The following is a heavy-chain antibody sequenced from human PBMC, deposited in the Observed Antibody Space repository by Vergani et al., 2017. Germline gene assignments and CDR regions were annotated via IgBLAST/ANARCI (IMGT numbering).Heavy chain of an antibody. CDR1: GFTFSSYA. CDR2: ISGSGGNT. J-gene: IGHJ6*02. CDR3: AKARDPNCKGGNCYSYYYGLDL. V-gene: IGHV3-23*01. Sequence: EVQLLESGGNLIQPGGSLRLSCGASGFTFSSYAMTGVRLAPGKGLQWVSAISGSGGNTFYTDSVKGRFTISRNNSKDTLYLQMISLRVEDTAIYYCAKARDPNCKGGNCYSYYYGLDLWGQGTTVTVSS. D-gene: IGHD2-21*01.